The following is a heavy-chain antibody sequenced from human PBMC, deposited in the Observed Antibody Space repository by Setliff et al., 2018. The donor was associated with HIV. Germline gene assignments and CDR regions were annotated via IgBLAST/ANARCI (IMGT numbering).Heavy chain of an antibody. CDR2: IYHSATT. D-gene: IGHD5-12*01. V-gene: IGHV4-38-2*02. CDR3: ARQHSGYAPGPFDY. CDR1: GSFINSDY. J-gene: IGHJ4*02. Sequence: SETLSLTCTVSGSFINSDYWGWIRQPPGKGLEWIGSIYHSATTYYNPSLWGRVTISMDTSKNQFSLKLSSVTAADTAVYYCARQHSGYAPGPFDYWGQGILVTSPQ.